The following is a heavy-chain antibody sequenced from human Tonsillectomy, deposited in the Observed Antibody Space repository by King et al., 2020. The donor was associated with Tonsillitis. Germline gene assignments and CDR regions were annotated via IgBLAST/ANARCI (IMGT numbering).Heavy chain of an antibody. CDR1: GGSFNNYA. V-gene: IGHV1-69*01. CDR3: AREFQLLFGFDP. J-gene: IGHJ5*02. Sequence: VQLVEAGAEVKKPGSSVKISCKASGGSFNNYAINWGRQAPGKGLEWMGRIIPVFVPHNSAQKFRGRVTITADESTSSFKLEGSSLRSDDTAVYYCAREFQLLFGFDPWGQGTLVTVSS. CDR2: IIPVFVPH. D-gene: IGHD2-21*01.